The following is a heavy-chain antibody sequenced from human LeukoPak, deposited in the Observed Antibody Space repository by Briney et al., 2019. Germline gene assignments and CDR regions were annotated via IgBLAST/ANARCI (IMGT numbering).Heavy chain of an antibody. CDR3: ARDQRSSGWYLGKGYFDY. CDR2: ISSCGSTI. V-gene: IGHV3-11*01. Sequence: GGSLRLSCAASGFTFSDYYMSWIRQAPGKGLEWVSYISSCGSTIYYADSVKGRFTISRDNAKNSLYLQMNSLRAEDTAVYYCARDQRSSGWYLGKGYFDYWGQGTLVTVSS. CDR1: GFTFSDYY. J-gene: IGHJ4*02. D-gene: IGHD6-19*01.